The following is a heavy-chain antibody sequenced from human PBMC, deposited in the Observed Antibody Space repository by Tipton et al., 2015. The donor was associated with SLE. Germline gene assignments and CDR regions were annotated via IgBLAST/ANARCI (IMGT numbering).Heavy chain of an antibody. J-gene: IGHJ4*02. V-gene: IGHV4-59*01. CDR2: IYYSGST. D-gene: IGHD3-10*02. CDR1: GGSISSYY. CDR3: AREYYYVPGAFGY. Sequence: LRLSCTVSGGSISSYYWSWIRQPPGKGLEWIGYIYYSGSTNYNPSLKSRVTISVDTSKNQFSLKLSSVTAADTAVYYCAREYYYVPGAFGYWGQGTLVTVSS.